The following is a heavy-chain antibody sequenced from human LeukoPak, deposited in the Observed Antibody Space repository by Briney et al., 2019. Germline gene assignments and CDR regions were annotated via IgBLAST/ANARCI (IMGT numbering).Heavy chain of an antibody. CDR3: ARSYSSSPDALDI. CDR1: GGSISSSSYY. CDR2: IYYSGST. J-gene: IGHJ3*02. D-gene: IGHD6-13*01. Sequence: SETLSLTCTVSGGSISSSSYYWGWIRQPPGKGLEWIGSIYYSGSTHYNPSLESRVTISVNTSKNQFSLKLSSVTAADTAVYYCARSYSSSPDALDIWGQGTMVTVSS. V-gene: IGHV4-39*01.